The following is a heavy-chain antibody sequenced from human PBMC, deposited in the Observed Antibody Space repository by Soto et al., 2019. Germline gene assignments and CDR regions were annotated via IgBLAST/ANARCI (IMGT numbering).Heavy chain of an antibody. CDR2: IYYSGTS. J-gene: IGHJ5*02. V-gene: IGHV4-39*01. CDR3: ERLHCTSPGCVPIDP. CDR1: GFSISSSIYF. Sequence: SETLSLTCTFSGFSISSSIYFWGWIRQPPGKGLEWIGSIYYSGTSSYNPSLESRVTMSVDTSKKQLSLRLRSVTATDTAVYYCERLHCTSPGCVPIDPWGHGTLVTVSS. D-gene: IGHD2-2*01.